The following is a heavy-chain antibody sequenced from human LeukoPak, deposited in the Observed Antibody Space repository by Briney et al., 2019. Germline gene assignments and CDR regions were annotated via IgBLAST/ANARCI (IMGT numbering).Heavy chain of an antibody. V-gene: IGHV4-39*01. Sequence: SETLSLTCTVSGGSISSSSYYWGWIRQPPGKGLEWIGSIYYSGSTYYNPPLKSRVTISVDTSKNQFSLKLSSVTAADTAVYYCARSQSVAARPRDWGQGTLVTVSS. D-gene: IGHD6-6*01. CDR3: ARSQSVAARPRD. CDR1: GGSISSSSYY. CDR2: IYYSGST. J-gene: IGHJ4*02.